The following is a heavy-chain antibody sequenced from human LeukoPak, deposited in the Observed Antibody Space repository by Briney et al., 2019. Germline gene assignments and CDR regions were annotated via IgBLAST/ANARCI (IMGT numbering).Heavy chain of an antibody. J-gene: IGHJ5*02. V-gene: IGHV1-2*02. D-gene: IGHD6-6*01. CDR1: AYTFTGYY. CDR2: INPNSGDT. CDR3: ARGLVEYTSFVP. Sequence: ASVKVSCKASAYTFTGYYMHWVRQAPGQGLEWMGWINPNSGDTNSAQKFQGRITMTRDTSISTAYMELSRPRSDDTAVYYCARGLVEYTSFVPWGQGTLVTVSS.